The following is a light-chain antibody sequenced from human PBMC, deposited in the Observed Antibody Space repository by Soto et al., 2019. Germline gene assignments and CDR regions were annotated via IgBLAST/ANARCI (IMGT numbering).Light chain of an antibody. J-gene: IGLJ3*02. CDR2: EHN. CDR1: RGSIASNY. CDR3: QSYDSDSQGV. Sequence: NFMLTQPHSVSESPGKTVTISCTGSRGSIASNYVQWYQQRPGRPPTIVIFEHNQRPSGVPDRFSGSIDTSSNSASLTISGLKTEDEADYYCQSYDSDSQGVFGGGTKLTVL. V-gene: IGLV6-57*02.